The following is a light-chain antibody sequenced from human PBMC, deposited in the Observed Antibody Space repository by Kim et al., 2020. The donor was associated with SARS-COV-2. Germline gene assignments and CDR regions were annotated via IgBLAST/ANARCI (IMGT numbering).Light chain of an antibody. Sequence: VFPGQTASITCSGDKLGDKYACWYQQKPGQSPVLVIYQDSKRPSGIPERFSGSNSGNTATLTISGTQAMDEADYYCQAWDSSTWVFGGGTKVTVL. CDR2: QDS. CDR1: KLGDKY. J-gene: IGLJ3*02. CDR3: QAWDSSTWV. V-gene: IGLV3-1*01.